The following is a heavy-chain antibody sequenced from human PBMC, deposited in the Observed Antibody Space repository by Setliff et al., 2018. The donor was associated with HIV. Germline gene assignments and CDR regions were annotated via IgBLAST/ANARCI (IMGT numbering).Heavy chain of an antibody. V-gene: IGHV3-7*03. CDR1: GFSFSSYW. D-gene: IGHD3-16*01. Sequence: GGSLRLSCAASGFSFSSYWMSWVRQAPGKGLEWVANIKQDGSQRFYVDSVKGRFTISRDNAKNSVYLQMNSLRVEDTAVYYCARWPREVAEMGGAFDSWGQGTMVTVSS. CDR3: ARWPREVAEMGGAFDS. CDR2: IKQDGSQR. J-gene: IGHJ3*02.